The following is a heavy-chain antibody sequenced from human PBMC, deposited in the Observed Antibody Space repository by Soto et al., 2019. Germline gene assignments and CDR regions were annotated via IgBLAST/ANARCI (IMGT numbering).Heavy chain of an antibody. V-gene: IGHV3-7*03. Sequence: GGSLRLSCAASGFTFSSYWMSWVRQAPGRGLEWMANIKYDGSEKYYVDSVKGRLTISRDNAKNSLYLQMNSLRAEDTAVYYGASSPPRGSRPDYWGQGTMVTVSS. CDR2: IKYDGSEK. CDR3: ASSPPRGSRPDY. D-gene: IGHD2-2*01. J-gene: IGHJ4*02. CDR1: GFTFSSYW.